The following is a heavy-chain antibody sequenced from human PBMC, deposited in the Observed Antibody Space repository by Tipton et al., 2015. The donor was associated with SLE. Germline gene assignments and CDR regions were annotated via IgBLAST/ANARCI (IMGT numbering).Heavy chain of an antibody. D-gene: IGHD5-18*01. J-gene: IGHJ6*03. V-gene: IGHV4-39*07. Sequence: TLSLTCTVSGGSISSSSYSWGWIRQPPGKGLELIGNIYFSGDTDYNTSLKSRATISVDTSKNQISLKLTSVTAADTAVYYCAREAYSYGPGNYYYYYYMDVWGKGTTVTVSS. CDR2: IYFSGDT. CDR3: AREAYSYGPGNYYYYYYMDV. CDR1: GGSISSSSYS.